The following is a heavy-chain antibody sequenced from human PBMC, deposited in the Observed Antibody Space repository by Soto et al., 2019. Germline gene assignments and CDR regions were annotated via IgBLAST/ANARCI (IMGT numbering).Heavy chain of an antibody. CDR1: GFSLTTDGEG. D-gene: IGHD1-26*01. V-gene: IGHV2-5*02. CDR3: AHSRNLITEDAQVGDFDY. CDR2: IYWDDDE. Sequence: QITLKESGPTLVNSTQTLTLTCTFSGFSLTTDGEGVGWVRQSPGEALEWLALIYWDDDERYSPSLKTRLTITNDISRNQVVLVMTSMEPVDTGTYFCAHSRNLITEDAQVGDFDYWGQGT. J-gene: IGHJ4*02.